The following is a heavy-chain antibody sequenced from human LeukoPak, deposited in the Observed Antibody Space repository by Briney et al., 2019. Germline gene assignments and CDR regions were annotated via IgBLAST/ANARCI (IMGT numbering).Heavy chain of an antibody. Sequence: PGGSLRLSCAASGFTFDDYGMSWVRQAPGKGLEWVSGINWNGGSTGYADSVKGRFTISRDNAKNSLYLQMNSLRAEDTALYHCARDDSSGYYSSFYGMDVWGQGTTVTVSS. J-gene: IGHJ6*02. CDR2: INWNGGST. CDR3: ARDDSSGYYSSFYGMDV. V-gene: IGHV3-20*01. D-gene: IGHD3-22*01. CDR1: GFTFDDYG.